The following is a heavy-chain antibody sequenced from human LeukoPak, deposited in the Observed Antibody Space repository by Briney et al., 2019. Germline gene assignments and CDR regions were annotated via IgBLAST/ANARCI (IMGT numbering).Heavy chain of an antibody. CDR3: ARDYDSSGYYYLGAFDI. V-gene: IGHV3-11*04. D-gene: IGHD3-22*01. J-gene: IGHJ3*02. CDR2: ISSSGSTI. CDR1: GFTFSDYY. Sequence: GRSLRLSCAASGFTFSDYYMSWIRQAPGKGLEWVSYISSSGSTIYYADSVKGRFTISRDNAKNSLYLQMNSLRAEDTAVYYCARDYDSSGYYYLGAFDIWGQGTMVTVSS.